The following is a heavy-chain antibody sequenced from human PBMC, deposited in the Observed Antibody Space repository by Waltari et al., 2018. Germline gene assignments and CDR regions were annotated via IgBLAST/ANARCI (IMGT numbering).Heavy chain of an antibody. D-gene: IGHD5-18*01. Sequence: EVQLVESGGDLVQPGGSLRLSCEASGFSFDSYWMTWVRQAPGKGLEWVANINQDERYKNYVDSVKGRVTVSRDNAKNSLYLQMNKLRVEDTGVYYCARELYSYGYIVVWGQGTRVTVSS. CDR1: GFSFDSYW. V-gene: IGHV3-7*01. CDR2: INQDERYK. CDR3: ARELYSYGYIVV. J-gene: IGHJ4*02.